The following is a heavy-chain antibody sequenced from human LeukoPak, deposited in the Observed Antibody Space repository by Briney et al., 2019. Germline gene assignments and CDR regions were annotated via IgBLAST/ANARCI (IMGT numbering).Heavy chain of an antibody. CDR2: IYYSGST. V-gene: IGHV4-39*01. CDR3: ARRGGIIRGVASYYYMDV. CDR1: GGSINSSYYY. D-gene: IGHD3-10*01. Sequence: SETLSLTCTVSGGSINSSYYYWGWIRQPPGKGLEWIGSIYYSGSTYYNPSLKSRVTISVDTSNNQFSLKLSSVTAADTAAYYCARRGGIIRGVASYYYMDVWGKGTTVTISS. J-gene: IGHJ6*03.